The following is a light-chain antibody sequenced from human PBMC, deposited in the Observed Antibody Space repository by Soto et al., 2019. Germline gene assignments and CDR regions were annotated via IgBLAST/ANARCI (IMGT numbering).Light chain of an antibody. V-gene: IGKV3-15*01. Sequence: EIVLTQSPATLSVSPGERATISCRASQSVSSCLAWYQQKPGQAPRLLIHGATTRATGIPSRFSGSGSGTEFTLTISSLQSEDFAVYYCQQYNNLPRTFGQGTKVEIK. CDR1: QSVSSC. CDR3: QQYNNLPRT. CDR2: GAT. J-gene: IGKJ1*01.